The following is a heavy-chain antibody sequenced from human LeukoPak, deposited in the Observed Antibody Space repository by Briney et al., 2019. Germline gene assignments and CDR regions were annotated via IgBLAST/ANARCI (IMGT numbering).Heavy chain of an antibody. V-gene: IGHV3-23*01. J-gene: IGHJ3*02. CDR1: GFTFSNNA. CDR2: ITGTIATGDPP. D-gene: IGHD3-3*01. CDR3: ARALSITIKRAFDI. Sequence: GGSLRLSCAASGFTFSNNAMSWVRQAPGKGLECVSAITGTIATGDPPYYADSVKGRFTISRDNSRNTLYLQLNDLRAEDTAMYYCARALSITIKRAFDIWGQGTMVTVSS.